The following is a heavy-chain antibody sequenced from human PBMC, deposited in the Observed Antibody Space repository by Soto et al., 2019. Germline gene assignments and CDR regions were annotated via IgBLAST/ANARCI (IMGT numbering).Heavy chain of an antibody. Sequence: PSETLSLTCTVSGGSISSYYWSWIRQPPGKGLEWIGYIYYSGSTYYNPSLKSRVTISVDTSKNQFSLKLSSVTAADTAVYYCARSYYYDSSGYYGGYFDYWGQGTLVTVSS. CDR1: GGSISSYY. J-gene: IGHJ4*02. D-gene: IGHD3-22*01. CDR3: ARSYYYDSSGYYGGYFDY. V-gene: IGHV4-59*08. CDR2: IYYSGST.